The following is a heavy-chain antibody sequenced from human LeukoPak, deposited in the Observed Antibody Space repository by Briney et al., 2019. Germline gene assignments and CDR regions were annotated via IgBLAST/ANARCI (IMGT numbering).Heavy chain of an antibody. V-gene: IGHV3-53*01. CDR1: GFTVSSNY. Sequence: PGGSLRLSCAASGFTVSSNYMSRVRQAPGKGLEWVSVIYSGGSTYYADSVKGRFTISRDNSKNTLYLQMNSLRAEDTAVYYCARGYYDILTGYSSTIPVYFDYWGQGTLVTVSS. CDR2: IYSGGST. D-gene: IGHD3-9*01. CDR3: ARGYYDILTGYSSTIPVYFDY. J-gene: IGHJ4*02.